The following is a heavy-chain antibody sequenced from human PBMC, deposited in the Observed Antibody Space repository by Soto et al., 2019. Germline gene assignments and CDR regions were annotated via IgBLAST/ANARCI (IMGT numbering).Heavy chain of an antibody. Sequence: SQTLSLTSAISGDSVSSNSAACNWIRQSPSRGLEWLGRTYYRSKWYNDYAVSVKSRIIITPDTSKNQFSLQLNSVTPEHTAVYYCAREGISSCYVAFYYYYGMDVWGQGTTVTVSS. J-gene: IGHJ6*02. CDR3: AREGISSCYVAFYYYYGMDV. D-gene: IGHD6-13*01. CDR1: GDSVSSNSAA. V-gene: IGHV6-1*01. CDR2: TYYRSKWYN.